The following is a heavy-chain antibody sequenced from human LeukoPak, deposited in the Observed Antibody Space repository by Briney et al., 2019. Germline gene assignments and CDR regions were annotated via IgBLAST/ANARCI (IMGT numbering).Heavy chain of an antibody. CDR1: GFTFSGYA. Sequence: GGSLRLSCAAFGFTFSGYAMTWVRQAPGKGLEWVSAISGSGGSTYYADSVKGRFTISRDNSKNTLYLQMNSLRAEDTAVYYCAKAAYSYGDFDYWGQGTLVTVSS. D-gene: IGHD5-18*01. J-gene: IGHJ4*02. V-gene: IGHV3-23*01. CDR2: ISGSGGST. CDR3: AKAAYSYGDFDY.